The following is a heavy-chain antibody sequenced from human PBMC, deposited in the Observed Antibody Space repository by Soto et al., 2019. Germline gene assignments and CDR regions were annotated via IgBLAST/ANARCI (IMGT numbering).Heavy chain of an antibody. V-gene: IGHV3-23*01. CDR1: GFTFSSYA. CDR2: ISNDGRYT. Sequence: GGSLRLSCAASGFTFSSYAMSWVHQAPGKGLEWVSHISNDGRYTFNADSVKGRFTVSRDNSKNMLFLQMNSLRAEDTAVYYCAKKAEAGAVAGNCYDPWGQGTLVTVSS. D-gene: IGHD6-19*01. CDR3: AKKAEAGAVAGNCYDP. J-gene: IGHJ5*02.